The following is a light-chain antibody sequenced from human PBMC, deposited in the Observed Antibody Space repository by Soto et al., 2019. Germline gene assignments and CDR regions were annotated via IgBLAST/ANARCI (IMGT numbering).Light chain of an antibody. CDR1: QSVSSY. CDR3: QQYSKWPLT. J-gene: IGKJ4*01. Sequence: DIVLTQSPATLSLSPGERATLSCRASQSVSSYLAWYQQKPGQAPRLLIYGASTGATGIPARFSGSGSGTEFILTISSLQSEDVAVYYCQQYSKWPLTLGGGTKVDIK. CDR2: GAS. V-gene: IGKV3-15*01.